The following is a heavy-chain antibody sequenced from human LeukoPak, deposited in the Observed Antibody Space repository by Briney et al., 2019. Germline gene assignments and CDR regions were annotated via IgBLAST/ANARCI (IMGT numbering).Heavy chain of an antibody. J-gene: IGHJ5*02. V-gene: IGHV3-43D*03. CDR3: ARWYYYETSGLYYGSFDN. Sequence: GSLRLSCAASGFTFDDYAMHWVRQAPGKGLEWVSLISWDGGSTYYADSVKGRFTISRDNARNTLYLQMNSLRAEDTAVYYCARWYYYETSGLYYGSFDNWGQGTLVTVSS. CDR2: ISWDGGST. CDR1: GFTFDDYA. D-gene: IGHD3-22*01.